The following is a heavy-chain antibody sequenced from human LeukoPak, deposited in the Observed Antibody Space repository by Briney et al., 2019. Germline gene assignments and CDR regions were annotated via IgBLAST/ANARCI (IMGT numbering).Heavy chain of an antibody. Sequence: GGSPRLSCAASGFTFSNAWMSWVRQAPGKGLEWVGRIKSKTDGGTTDYAAPVKGRFTISRDDSKNTLYLQMNSLKTEDTAVYYCTTDREYSSSSAYWGQGTLVTVSS. D-gene: IGHD6-6*01. J-gene: IGHJ4*02. CDR3: TTDREYSSSSAY. CDR2: IKSKTDGGTT. V-gene: IGHV3-15*01. CDR1: GFTFSNAW.